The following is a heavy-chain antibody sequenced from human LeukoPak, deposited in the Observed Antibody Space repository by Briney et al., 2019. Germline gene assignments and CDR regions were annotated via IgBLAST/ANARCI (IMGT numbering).Heavy chain of an antibody. CDR2: ITYSGSI. CDR1: GGSFSGKY. J-gene: IGHJ4*02. V-gene: IGHV4-34*01. Sequence: KASETLSLTCAVYGGSFSGKYWTWIRQPPGKGLEWIGEITYSGSIYYKPSLKSRVTISVDTSKNQFSLKLNSVTAADTAMYCCARDLMTWGQGTLVAVSS. CDR3: ARDLMT.